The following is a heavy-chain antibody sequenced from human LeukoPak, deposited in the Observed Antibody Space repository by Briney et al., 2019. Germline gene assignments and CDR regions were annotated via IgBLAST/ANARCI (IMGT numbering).Heavy chain of an antibody. J-gene: IGHJ4*02. Sequence: GGSLRLSCAASGFTFSTFAMLWVRQPPGKGLEWVSSIFPSGGEIHYADSVRGRFNIPRDNSKSTLSLQMNSLRAEDTAIYYCATYRQVLLPFESWGQGTLVTVSS. CDR2: IFPSGGEI. D-gene: IGHD2-8*02. V-gene: IGHV3-23*01. CDR3: ATYRQVLLPFES. CDR1: GFTFSTFA.